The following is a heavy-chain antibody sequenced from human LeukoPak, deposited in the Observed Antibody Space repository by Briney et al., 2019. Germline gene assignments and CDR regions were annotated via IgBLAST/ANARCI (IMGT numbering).Heavy chain of an antibody. Sequence: ASETLSLTCTVSGGSISSYYWSWIRQPAGKGLEWIGRIYTSGSTNYNPSLKSRVTMSVDTSKNQFSLKLSSVTAADTAVYYCARQQIVVVPAASFDYWGQGTLVTVSS. CDR2: IYTSGST. V-gene: IGHV4-4*07. J-gene: IGHJ4*02. D-gene: IGHD2-2*01. CDR1: GGSISSYY. CDR3: ARQQIVVVPAASFDY.